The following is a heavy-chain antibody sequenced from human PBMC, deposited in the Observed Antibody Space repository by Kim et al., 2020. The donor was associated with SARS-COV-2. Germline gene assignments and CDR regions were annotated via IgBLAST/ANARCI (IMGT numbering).Heavy chain of an antibody. D-gene: IGHD5-12*01. J-gene: IGHJ4*02. Sequence: ADSVNGRFTISRDNSKNTLYLQMGSLRPEDMAVYYCARVKHGSGYYYFDYWGQGTLVTVSS. CDR3: ARVKHGSGYYYFDY. V-gene: IGHV3-64*02.